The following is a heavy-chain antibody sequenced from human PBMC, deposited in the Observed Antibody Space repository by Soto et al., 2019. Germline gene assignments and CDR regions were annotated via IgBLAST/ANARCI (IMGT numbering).Heavy chain of an antibody. D-gene: IGHD2-21*02. CDR2: INYSGST. V-gene: IGHV4-59*01. CDR3: AKAYCGGDCYIDY. J-gene: IGHJ4*02. Sequence: QVQLQESGPGLVKPSETLSLTCTVSGGSISSYYWSWIRQPPGKGLEWIGYINYSGSTHYNPSRKSRAXXSXDMXKNQFSLKLSAVTAADTAVYYCAKAYCGGDCYIDYWGQGTLVTVSS. CDR1: GGSISSYY.